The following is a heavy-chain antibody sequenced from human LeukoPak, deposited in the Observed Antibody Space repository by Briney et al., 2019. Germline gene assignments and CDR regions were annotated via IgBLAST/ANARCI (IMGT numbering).Heavy chain of an antibody. CDR3: ARDQESRLEWLLVFDY. J-gene: IGHJ4*02. CDR1: GYTFTSYG. V-gene: IGHV1-2*02. CDR2: INPNSGGT. D-gene: IGHD3-3*01. Sequence: GASVKVSCKASGYTFTSYGISWVRQAPGQGLEWMGWINPNSGGTNYAQKFQGRVTMTRDTSISTAYMELSRLRSDDTAVYYCARDQESRLEWLLVFDYWGQGTLVTVSS.